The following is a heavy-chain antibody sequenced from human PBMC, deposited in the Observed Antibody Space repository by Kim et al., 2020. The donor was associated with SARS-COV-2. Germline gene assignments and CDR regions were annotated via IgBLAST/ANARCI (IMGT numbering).Heavy chain of an antibody. Sequence: SQTLSLTCAISGDSVSSNGAAWNWIRQYPSSGLEWLGRTYDRSKCSYDYAVSVKSRITINPDTSKNQFSLQMTSVTPGDTAVYYSARGAAAPKGPPDYWGQGSLVTVSS. V-gene: IGHV6-1*01. CDR2: TYDRSKCSY. J-gene: IGHJ4*02. D-gene: IGHD6-13*01. CDR3: ARGAAAPKGPPDY. CDR1: GDSVSSNGAA.